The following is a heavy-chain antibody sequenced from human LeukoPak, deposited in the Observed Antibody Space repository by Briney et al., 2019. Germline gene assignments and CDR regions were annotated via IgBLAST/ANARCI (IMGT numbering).Heavy chain of an antibody. CDR1: GFTFGDHA. D-gene: IGHD3-22*01. J-gene: IGHJ4*02. CDR2: IRSKAYGGTT. V-gene: IGHV3-49*04. CDR3: TRAYDSSGYFGDY. Sequence: GGSLRLSCTASGFTFGDHAMRWVRQAPGKGLEWVGFIRSKAYGGTTEYAASVKGRFTISRDDSKSIAYLQMNSLKTEDTAVYFCTRAYDSSGYFGDYWGQGTLVTVSS.